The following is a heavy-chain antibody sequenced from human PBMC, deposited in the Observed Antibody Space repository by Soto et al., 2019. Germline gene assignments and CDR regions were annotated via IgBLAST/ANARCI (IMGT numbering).Heavy chain of an antibody. Sequence: QVQLVQSGAEVKKPGSSVKVSCKASGGTFSSYTISWVRQAPGQGLEWMGRIIPILGIANYAQKFQGRVTITADKSTSTAYMELSSPRSEDTAVYYCARVGRGIAAAGTVNWFDPWGQGTLVTVSS. J-gene: IGHJ5*02. D-gene: IGHD6-13*01. CDR2: IIPILGIA. CDR3: ARVGRGIAAAGTVNWFDP. CDR1: GGTFSSYT. V-gene: IGHV1-69*02.